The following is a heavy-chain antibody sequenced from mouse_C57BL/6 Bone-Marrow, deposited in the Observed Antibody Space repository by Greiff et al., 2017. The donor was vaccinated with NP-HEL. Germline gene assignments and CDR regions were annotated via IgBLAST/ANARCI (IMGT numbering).Heavy chain of an antibody. J-gene: IGHJ4*01. D-gene: IGHD1-1*01. CDR1: GFSLTSYG. V-gene: IGHV2-5*01. Sequence: VQLVESGPGLVQPSQSLSITCTVSGFSLTSYGVHWVRQSPGKGLEWLGVIWRGGSTDYNAAFMSRLSITKDNSKSQVFFKMNSLQADDTAIYYCAKNGYATTVVAYYAMDYWGQGTSVTVSS. CDR2: IWRGGST. CDR3: AKNGYATTVVAYYAMDY.